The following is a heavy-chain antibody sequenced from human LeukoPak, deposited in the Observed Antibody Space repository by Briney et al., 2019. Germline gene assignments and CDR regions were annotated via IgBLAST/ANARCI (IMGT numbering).Heavy chain of an antibody. J-gene: IGHJ6*02. Sequence: SETLSLTCTVSGGSISSYYWSWIRQSPGKGLEWIGYIYYSGSTNYNPSLKSRVTISVDTSKNQFSLKLSSVTAADTAVYYCAGGRIQLWLHFYGMDVWGQGTTVTVSS. D-gene: IGHD5-18*01. CDR3: AGGRIQLWLHFYGMDV. CDR1: GGSISSYY. V-gene: IGHV4-59*01. CDR2: IYYSGST.